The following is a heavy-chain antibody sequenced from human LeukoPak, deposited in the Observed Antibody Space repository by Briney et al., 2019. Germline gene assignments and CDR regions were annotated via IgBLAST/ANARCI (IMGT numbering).Heavy chain of an antibody. V-gene: IGHV4-4*07. CDR2: IYTSGST. J-gene: IGHJ5*02. D-gene: IGHD4-23*01. CDR3: ARGPFYGGNSDGWFDP. CDR1: GGSISSYY. Sequence: SETLSLTCTVSGGSISSYYWSWIRQPAGKGLEWIGRIYTSGSTNYNPSLKSRVTISVDTSKNQFSLKLSSVTAADTAVYYCARGPFYGGNSDGWFDPWGQGTLVTVSS.